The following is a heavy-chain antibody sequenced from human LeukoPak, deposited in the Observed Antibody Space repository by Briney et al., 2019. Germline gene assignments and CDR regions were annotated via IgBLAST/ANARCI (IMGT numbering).Heavy chain of an antibody. CDR1: GGTFSSYA. CDR3: ASRGVSGSYFYFDY. D-gene: IGHD1-26*01. Sequence: ASVKVSCKASGGTFSSYAISWVRQAPGQGLEWMGGIIPIFGTANYAQKFQGRVTITADESTSTAYMELSSLRSEDTAVYYCASRGVSGSYFYFDYWGQGTLVTVSS. J-gene: IGHJ4*02. CDR2: IIPIFGTA. V-gene: IGHV1-69*13.